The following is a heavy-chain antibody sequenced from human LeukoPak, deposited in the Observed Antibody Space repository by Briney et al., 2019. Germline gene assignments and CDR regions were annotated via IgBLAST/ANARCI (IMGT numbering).Heavy chain of an antibody. CDR2: IYTSGST. CDR1: GGSISNYY. J-gene: IGHJ2*01. CDR3: ARALGYFDWYPWYFDL. V-gene: IGHV4-4*07. Sequence: PSETLSLTCTVSGGSISNYYWSWIRQPAGKGLEWIGRIYTSGSTNYNPSLKSRVTMSVDTSKNQFSLNLSSVTAADTAVYYCARALGYFDWYPWYFDLWGRGTLVTVSS. D-gene: IGHD3-9*01.